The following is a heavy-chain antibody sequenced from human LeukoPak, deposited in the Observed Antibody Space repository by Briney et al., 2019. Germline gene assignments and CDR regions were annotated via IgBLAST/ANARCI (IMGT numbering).Heavy chain of an antibody. Sequence: ASVKVSCKASGYTFTAYFMHWVRQAPGQGLEWMGRVNPNSGVTNSIQKFQGRVTMTRDTSISTAYMELSGLRSDNTAVYYCARQWLPNGYFDYWGQGTLVTVSS. V-gene: IGHV1-2*06. CDR2: VNPNSGVT. CDR3: ARQWLPNGYFDY. J-gene: IGHJ4*02. CDR1: GYTFTAYF. D-gene: IGHD6-19*01.